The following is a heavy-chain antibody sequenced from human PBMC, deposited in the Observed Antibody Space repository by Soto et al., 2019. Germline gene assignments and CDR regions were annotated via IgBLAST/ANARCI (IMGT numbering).Heavy chain of an antibody. CDR3: AKDDGRRAPFDY. Sequence: GGSLRLSCAASGFTFDDYTMHWVRQAPGKGLEWVSLISWDGGSTYYADSVKGRFTISRDNSKNSLYLQMNSLRTEDTALYYCAKDDGRRAPFDYWGQGTLVTVSS. CDR2: ISWDGGST. V-gene: IGHV3-43*01. J-gene: IGHJ4*02. D-gene: IGHD2-8*01. CDR1: GFTFDDYT.